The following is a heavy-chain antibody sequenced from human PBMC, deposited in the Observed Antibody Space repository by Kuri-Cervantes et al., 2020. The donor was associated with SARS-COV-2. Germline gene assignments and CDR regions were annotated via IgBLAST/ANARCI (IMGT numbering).Heavy chain of an antibody. CDR1: GFTFSSYA. D-gene: IGHD2-2*01. CDR3: ARAYCSSTSCQLDY. CDR2: ISGSGGST. Sequence: GESLKISCAASGFTFSSYAMSWVRQAPGKGLEWASAISGSGGSTYYADSVKGRFTITRDNSKNTLYLQMNSLRAEDTAVYYCARAYCSSTSCQLDYWGQGTLVTVSS. V-gene: IGHV3-23*01. J-gene: IGHJ4*02.